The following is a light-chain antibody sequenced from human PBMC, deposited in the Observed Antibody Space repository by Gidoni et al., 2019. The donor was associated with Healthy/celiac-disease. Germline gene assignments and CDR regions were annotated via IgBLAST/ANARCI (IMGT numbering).Light chain of an antibody. CDR3: QQGYT. CDR1: QSVSSSY. CDR2: SAS. Sequence: EIVLTQSPGTLSLSPGERATLSCRASQSVSSSYLAWYQQKPGQAPRLLSYSASSRATGIPDRFSGSGSGTDFTLTISRLEPEDFAVYYCQQGYTFGQGTKLEIK. V-gene: IGKV3-20*01. J-gene: IGKJ2*01.